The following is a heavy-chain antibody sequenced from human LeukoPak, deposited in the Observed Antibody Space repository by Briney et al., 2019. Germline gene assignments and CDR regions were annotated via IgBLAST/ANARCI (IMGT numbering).Heavy chain of an antibody. J-gene: IGHJ4*02. CDR3: ATGGVGATSPLFIDY. Sequence: GGSLRLSCAASGFTVSSNYMSWVRQAPGKGLEWVSVIYRGGSTYYADSVKGRFTISRHNPKNSLFLQMNSLRAEDMAVYYCATGGVGATSPLFIDYWGQGTLVTVSS. V-gene: IGHV3-53*01. D-gene: IGHD1-26*01. CDR1: GFTVSSNY. CDR2: IYRGGST.